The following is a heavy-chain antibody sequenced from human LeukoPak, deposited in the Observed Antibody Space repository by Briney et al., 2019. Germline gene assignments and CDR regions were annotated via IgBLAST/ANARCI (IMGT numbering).Heavy chain of an antibody. D-gene: IGHD1-20*01. CDR3: ATDTITGTWAFDI. CDR2: FDPEDGET. J-gene: IGHJ3*02. CDR1: GYTLTVLS. Sequence: VASVKVSCKVSGYTLTVLSMHWVRQAPGKGLEWMGGFDPEDGETIYAQKFQGRVTMTEDTSTDTAYMELSSLRSEDTAVYYCATDTITGTWAFDIWGQGTMVTVSS. V-gene: IGHV1-24*01.